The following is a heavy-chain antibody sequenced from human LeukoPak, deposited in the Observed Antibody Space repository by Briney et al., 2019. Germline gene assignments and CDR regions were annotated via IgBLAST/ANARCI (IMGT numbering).Heavy chain of an antibody. J-gene: IGHJ4*02. CDR2: IYPGDSDT. D-gene: IGHD3-16*02. CDR1: GYSFTSYW. V-gene: IGHV5-51*01. Sequence: GESLKICCKGSGYSFTSYWIGWVRQMPGKGLEWMGIIYPGDSDTRYSPSFQGQVTISADKSISTAYLQWSSVQASDTAMYYYASVDDGGVIHYWGQGPLVTVSS. CDR3: ASVDDGGVIHY.